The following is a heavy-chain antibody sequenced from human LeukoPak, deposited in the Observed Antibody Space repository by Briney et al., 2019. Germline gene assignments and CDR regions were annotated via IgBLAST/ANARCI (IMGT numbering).Heavy chain of an antibody. D-gene: IGHD2-15*01. Sequence: GGSLRLSCAASGFTLSTYWMHWVRQAPRNGLVWVSRINTDESSTTYADSVKGRFTISRDNAKNTLYLQVNSLRAEDTAVYYCAKSRRAYCSGGSCFGLWDYWGQGTLVTVSS. CDR1: GFTLSTYW. J-gene: IGHJ4*02. CDR2: INTDESST. V-gene: IGHV3-74*01. CDR3: AKSRRAYCSGGSCFGLWDY.